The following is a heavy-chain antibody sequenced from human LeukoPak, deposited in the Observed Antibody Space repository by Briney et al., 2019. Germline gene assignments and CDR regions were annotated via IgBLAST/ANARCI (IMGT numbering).Heavy chain of an antibody. J-gene: IGHJ4*02. CDR3: ARGTGSGSYYTNGVVY. D-gene: IGHD3-10*01. Sequence: PSETLSLTCTVSGGSISSSSYYWGWIRQPPGKGLEWIGSIYYSGSTYYNPSLKSRVTISVDTSKNQFSLKLSSVAAADTAVYYCARGTGSGSYYTNGVVYWGQGTLVTVSS. CDR1: GGSISSSSYY. CDR2: IYYSGST. V-gene: IGHV4-39*07.